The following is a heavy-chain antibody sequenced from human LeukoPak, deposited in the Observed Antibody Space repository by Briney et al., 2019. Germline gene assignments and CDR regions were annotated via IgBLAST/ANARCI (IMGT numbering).Heavy chain of an antibody. V-gene: IGHV4-61*02. D-gene: IGHD5-24*01. J-gene: IGHJ4*02. CDR1: GGSISSGNYY. CDR2: IYTSGST. Sequence: PSQTLSLTCTVSGGSISSGNYYWSWIRQPAGKGLEWIGRIYTSGSTNYNPSLKSRVTISVDTSKNQFSLKLSSVTAVDTAVYYCARYDGYNLNFDYWGQGTLVTASS. CDR3: ARYDGYNLNFDY.